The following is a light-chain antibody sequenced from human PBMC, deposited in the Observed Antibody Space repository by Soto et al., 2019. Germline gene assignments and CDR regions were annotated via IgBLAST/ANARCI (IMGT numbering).Light chain of an antibody. CDR3: QQYRNWPRT. V-gene: IGKV1-9*01. CDR1: DDITNY. CDR2: DAS. J-gene: IGKJ1*01. Sequence: IQLTQSPSSLSASVGDRVTVTFRASDDITNYLAWYQQKAGKAPKLLIYDASTLYSGVPSRFSGSGSGTDFTLTISGLQSEDYAVYYCQQYRNWPRTFGQGTKVDIK.